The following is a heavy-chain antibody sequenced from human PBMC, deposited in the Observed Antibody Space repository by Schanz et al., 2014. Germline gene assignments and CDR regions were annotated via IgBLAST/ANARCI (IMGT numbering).Heavy chain of an antibody. CDR1: GFTFSDYY. D-gene: IGHD3-10*01. Sequence: QVHLVESGGGLVKPGGSLRLSCAASGFTFSDYYMSWIRQAPGKGLEWVSYISSDNNYIYYADSVKGRFTISRDNAKNSLFLQMNSLTAEDTAVYYCVREDMVRGIRAFDIWGQGTMVTVSS. J-gene: IGHJ3*02. V-gene: IGHV3-11*06. CDR3: VREDMVRGIRAFDI. CDR2: ISSDNNYI.